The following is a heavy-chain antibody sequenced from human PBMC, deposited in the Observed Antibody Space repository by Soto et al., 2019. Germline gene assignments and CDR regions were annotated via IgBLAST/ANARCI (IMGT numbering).Heavy chain of an antibody. CDR2: ISYDESNE. CDR3: ARDRGRSSGWYFYYGMDV. CDR1: GFTFSNYA. J-gene: IGHJ6*02. Sequence: GGSLRLSCAASGFTFSNYAMHWVRQAPGEGLEWLAVISYDESNEYYTDSVKGRFTISRDNSKNTLYLQMSSLRPEDTAMYYCARDRGRSSGWYFYYGMDVWGQGTTVTVSS. V-gene: IGHV3-30-3*01. D-gene: IGHD6-19*01.